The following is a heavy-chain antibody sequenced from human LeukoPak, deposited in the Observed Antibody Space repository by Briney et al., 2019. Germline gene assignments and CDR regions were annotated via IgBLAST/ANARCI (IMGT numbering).Heavy chain of an antibody. CDR3: ARDGAYSGLYYYYYMDV. CDR1: GGSISSYY. J-gene: IGHJ6*03. V-gene: IGHV4-59*01. D-gene: IGHD1-26*01. Sequence: PSETLSLTCTVSGGSISSYYWSWIRQPPGKGLEWIGYIYYSGSTNYNPSLKGRVTISVDTSKNQFSLKLSSVTAADTAVYYCARDGAYSGLYYYYYMDVWGKGTTVTVSS. CDR2: IYYSGST.